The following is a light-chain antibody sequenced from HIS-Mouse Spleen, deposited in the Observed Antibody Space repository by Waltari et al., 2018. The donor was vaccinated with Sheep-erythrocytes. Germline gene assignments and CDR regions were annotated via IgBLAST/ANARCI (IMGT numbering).Light chain of an antibody. V-gene: IGLV3-1*01. CDR2: QDS. CDR3: QAWDSSTAV. J-gene: IGLJ2*01. Sequence: SYELTQPPSVSVSPGQPASITCPGDKLGDKYACWYPQKPGQSPVLVIYQDSKRPSGIPERFSGSNSGNTATLTISGTQAMDEADYYCQAWDSSTAVFGGGTKLTVL. CDR1: KLGDKY.